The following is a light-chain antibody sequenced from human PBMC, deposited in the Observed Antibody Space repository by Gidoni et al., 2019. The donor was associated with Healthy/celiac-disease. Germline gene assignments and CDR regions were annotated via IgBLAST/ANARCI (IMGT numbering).Light chain of an antibody. V-gene: IGKV3-20*01. J-gene: IGKJ2*01. CDR2: DAS. CDR3: QQYGSSPPYT. CDR1: QSVSSSY. Sequence: EIVLTQSPGTLSLSPGERATLSCRASQSVSSSYLAWYQQKPGQAPRLLFYDASSRATGIPDRFSGSGSGTDFTLTISRLEPEDFAVYYCQQYGSSPPYTFGQGTKLEIK.